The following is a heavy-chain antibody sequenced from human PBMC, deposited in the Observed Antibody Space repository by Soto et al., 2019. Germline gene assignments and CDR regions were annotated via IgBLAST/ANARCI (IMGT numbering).Heavy chain of an antibody. J-gene: IGHJ5*02. CDR3: GRDLTSNANCIDP. CDR2: INHSGST. CDR1: GGSFSCYY. V-gene: IGHV4-34*01. Sequence: SETLSLTFAVYGGSFSCYYWSWIRQPPGKGLEWIVEINHSGSTKYNPSLKSRVTISVDTSNNQFSLRLTSVTAADTAVYFCGRDLTSNANCIDPWGQGTLVTISS. D-gene: IGHD2-2*01.